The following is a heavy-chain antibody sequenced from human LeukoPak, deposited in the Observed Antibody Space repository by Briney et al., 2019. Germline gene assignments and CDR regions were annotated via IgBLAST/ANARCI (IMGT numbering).Heavy chain of an antibody. CDR3: ARSPTTISNWYFDL. CDR2: MYYGGSS. J-gene: IGHJ2*01. V-gene: IGHV4-39*01. Sequence: PSETLSLTCTVSGVSISSGGYYWGWIRQPPGRGLEWIGSMYYGGSSYHNSSLKSRATISEDTTKNQFSLRLRSVTAADTAVYYCARSPTTISNWYFDLWGRGTLVTVSS. D-gene: IGHD1-1*01. CDR1: GVSISSGGYY.